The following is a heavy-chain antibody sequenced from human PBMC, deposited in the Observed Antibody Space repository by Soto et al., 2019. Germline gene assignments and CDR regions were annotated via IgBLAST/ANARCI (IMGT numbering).Heavy chain of an antibody. CDR2: IYWDDDK. Sequence: QITLKESGPTLVKPTQTLTLTCTFSGFSLSTSGVGVGWIRQPPGKALEWLALIYWDDDKRYSPSLKSRLTITKDTSRNQVVHTMTNMDPVDTATYYCAHHEWAYDAFDIWGQGTMVTVSS. D-gene: IGHD2-21*01. CDR1: GFSLSTSGVG. V-gene: IGHV2-5*02. CDR3: AHHEWAYDAFDI. J-gene: IGHJ3*02.